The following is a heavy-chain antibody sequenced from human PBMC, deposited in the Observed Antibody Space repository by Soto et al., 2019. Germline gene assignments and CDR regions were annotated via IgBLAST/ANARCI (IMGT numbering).Heavy chain of an antibody. CDR3: ARDHPLGGGPKRDFEY. V-gene: IGHV1-46*01. D-gene: IGHD3-16*01. J-gene: IGHJ4*02. CDR2: INPSGGSA. Sequence: QVQLVQSGAEVKKPGASVKVSCKASGYTFTDYYIHWVRQAPGQGLEGMGLINPSGGSASYAQKFRGRVTMTRDTSTSTVYMELSSLRSEDTAVYYCARDHPLGGGPKRDFEYWGQGTLVTVSS. CDR1: GYTFTDYY.